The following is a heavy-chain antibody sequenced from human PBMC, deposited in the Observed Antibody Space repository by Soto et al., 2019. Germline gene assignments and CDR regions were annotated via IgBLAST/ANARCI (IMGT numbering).Heavy chain of an antibody. Sequence: SVKVSCKASGGSFSTYAISWVRQAPGQGLEWMGGTIPIFGTPNYAQKFQGRVTITADRSTSTAYLELNSLRSEDTAVYYCAAPRTDGYKVPGPSTYYYYGLDVWGQGTTVTVSS. CDR1: GGSFSTYA. V-gene: IGHV1-69*06. CDR2: TIPIFGTP. J-gene: IGHJ6*02. D-gene: IGHD5-12*01. CDR3: AAPRTDGYKVPGPSTYYYYGLDV.